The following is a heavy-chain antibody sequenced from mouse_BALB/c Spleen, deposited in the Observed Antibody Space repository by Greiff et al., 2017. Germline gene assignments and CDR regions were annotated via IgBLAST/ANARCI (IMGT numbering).Heavy chain of an antibody. CDR3: ASGGYDYEMDY. CDR1: GFNIKDYC. D-gene: IGHD2-4*01. J-gene: IGHJ4*01. Sequence: EVQLQQSGAELVRPGALVKLSCKASGFNIKDYCMHWVKQRPEQGLEWIGWIDPENGNTIYDPKFQGKASITADTSSNTAYLQLSSLTSEDTAVYYCASGGYDYEMDYWGQGTSVTVSS. V-gene: IGHV14-1*02. CDR2: IDPENGNT.